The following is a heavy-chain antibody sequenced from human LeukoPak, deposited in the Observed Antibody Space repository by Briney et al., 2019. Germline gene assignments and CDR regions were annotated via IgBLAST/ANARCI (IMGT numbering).Heavy chain of an antibody. CDR2: IIPILGIA. J-gene: IGHJ4*02. CDR1: GGTFSSYA. D-gene: IGHD5-12*01. Sequence: ASVKVSCKASGGTFSSYAISWVRQAPGQGLEGMGGIIPILGIANYAQTFQGRVTITADKSTSTAYMELSSLRSEDTALYYCARDRDIVATISSFDYWGQGTLVTVSS. V-gene: IGHV1-69*10. CDR3: ARDRDIVATISSFDY.